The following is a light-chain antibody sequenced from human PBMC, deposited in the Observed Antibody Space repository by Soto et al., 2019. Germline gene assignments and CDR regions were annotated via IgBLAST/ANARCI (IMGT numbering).Light chain of an antibody. CDR2: AAS. CDR1: QSIGSY. Sequence: DIQMTQSPSSLSASVGDRVTITCRASQSIGSYLNWYQQAPGRAPKFLISAASSLQSGVPSRFSGSGSGTDFSLTISSLQPEDFATYYCQQSYSGPLTFGGGTKVDIK. CDR3: QQSYSGPLT. V-gene: IGKV1-39*01. J-gene: IGKJ4*01.